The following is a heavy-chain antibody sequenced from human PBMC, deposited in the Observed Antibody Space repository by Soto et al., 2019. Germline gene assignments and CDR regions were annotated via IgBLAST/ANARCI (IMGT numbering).Heavy chain of an antibody. V-gene: IGHV3-23*01. CDR3: TTDRFYSPVDH. D-gene: IGHD4-4*01. CDR1: GFTFSSYA. Sequence: GGSLRLSCEGSGFTFSSYAMSWVRQAPGRGLEWVSGISGNGASTYYAAPVKGRFTISRDDSENTLYLQMNSLKTEDTAVYYCTTDRFYSPVDHWGQGTLVTVSS. J-gene: IGHJ4*02. CDR2: ISGNGAST.